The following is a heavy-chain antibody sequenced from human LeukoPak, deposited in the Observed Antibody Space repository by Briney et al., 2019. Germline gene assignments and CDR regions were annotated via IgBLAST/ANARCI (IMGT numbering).Heavy chain of an antibody. V-gene: IGHV3-30*18. Sequence: GRSLRLSCAAPGFTFSSYGMHWVRQAPGKGLEWVAVISYDGSNKYYADSVKGRFTISRDNSKNTLYLQMNSLRAEDTAVYYCAKEGPRWVAATHRYYGMDVWGQGTTVTVSS. CDR1: GFTFSSYG. J-gene: IGHJ6*02. CDR2: ISYDGSNK. D-gene: IGHD2-15*01. CDR3: AKEGPRWVAATHRYYGMDV.